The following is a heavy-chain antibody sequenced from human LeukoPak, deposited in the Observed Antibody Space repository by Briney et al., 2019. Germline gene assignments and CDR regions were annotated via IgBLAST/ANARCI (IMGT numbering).Heavy chain of an antibody. CDR2: ISTIGSTI. CDR1: GFTFSGYE. J-gene: IGHJ4*02. CDR3: ARGDDYGDSLLAY. D-gene: IGHD4-17*01. Sequence: PGGSLRLSCAASGFTFSGYEMHWVRQAPGKGLEWVSYISTIGSTIYYADSAKGRFTISRDNAKNSLYLQMNSLRAEDTAVYYCARGDDYGDSLLAYWGQGTLVTVSS. V-gene: IGHV3-48*03.